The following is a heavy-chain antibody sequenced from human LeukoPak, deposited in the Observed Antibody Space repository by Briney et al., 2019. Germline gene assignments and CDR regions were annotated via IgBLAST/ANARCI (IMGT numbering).Heavy chain of an antibody. CDR1: GYSISSGYY. D-gene: IGHD1-26*01. J-gene: IGHJ3*02. CDR2: IYYSGST. CDR3: ARCLGATRDDAFDI. Sequence: SETLSLTCTVSGYSISSGYYWGWIRQPPGKGLEWIGYIYYSGSTNYNPSLKSRINISIDTSKNQFTLELSSVTAADTAVYYCARCLGATRDDAFDIWGQGTMVTVSS. V-gene: IGHV4-38-2*02.